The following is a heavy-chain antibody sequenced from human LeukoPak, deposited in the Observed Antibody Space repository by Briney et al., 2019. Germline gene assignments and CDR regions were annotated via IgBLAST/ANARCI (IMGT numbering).Heavy chain of an antibody. Sequence: GGTLGLSCAASGFTFSDYYMSWIRQAPGKGLEWVSYISSSGNNIYYADSVKSRFTISRDNAKNSLYLQMTSLGVEDTAVYYCARDWAGGPHDHWGQGTLVTVSS. D-gene: IGHD3-10*01. J-gene: IGHJ4*02. CDR3: ARDWAGGPHDH. CDR1: GFTFSDYY. V-gene: IGHV3-11*04. CDR2: ISSSGNNI.